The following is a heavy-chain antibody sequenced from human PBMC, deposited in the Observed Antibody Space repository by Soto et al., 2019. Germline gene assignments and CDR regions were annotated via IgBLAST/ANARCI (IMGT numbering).Heavy chain of an antibody. CDR2: INGGSTSV. V-gene: IGHV3-21*02. J-gene: IGHJ4*02. CDR3: ARGGGSLNY. CDR1: GFTFSVSA. Sequence: DVQLVESGGGLVKPGGSLRLSCEASGFTFSVSAMNWVRQAPRKGLEWDSSINGGSTSVHYADSVKGRFTISRDNANNSLSLQLNNLRVEDTAVFYCARGGGSLNYWGQGTLVSVSS. D-gene: IGHD2-15*01.